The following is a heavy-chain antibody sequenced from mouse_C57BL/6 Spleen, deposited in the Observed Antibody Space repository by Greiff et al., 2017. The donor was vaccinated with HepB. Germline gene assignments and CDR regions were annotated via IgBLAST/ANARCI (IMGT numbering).Heavy chain of an antibody. D-gene: IGHD2-3*01. CDR3: ARDDGYYFLDYAMDY. CDR2: IDPNSGGT. J-gene: IGHJ4*01. Sequence: VQLQQSGAELVKPGATVKLSCKASGYTFTSYWMHWVKQRPGRGLEWIGRIDPNSGGTKYNEKFKSKATLTVDKTPSTAYMQLSSLTSEDSAVYYCARDDGYYFLDYAMDYWGQGTSVTVSS. CDR1: GYTFTSYW. V-gene: IGHV1-72*01.